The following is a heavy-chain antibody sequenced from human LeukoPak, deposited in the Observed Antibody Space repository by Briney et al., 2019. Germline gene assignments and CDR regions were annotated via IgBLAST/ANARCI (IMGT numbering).Heavy chain of an antibody. J-gene: IGHJ4*02. CDR1: GYTFTGYY. CDR2: INPNSGGT. CDR3: ARGTIFGVVSPDD. Sequence: ASVKVSCKASGYTFTGYYMHWVRQAPGQGLEWMGWINPNSGGTNYAQKFQGRVTMTRDTSTSTAYMELSRLRSDDTAVYYCARGTIFGVVSPDDWGQGTLVTVSS. D-gene: IGHD3-3*01. V-gene: IGHV1-2*02.